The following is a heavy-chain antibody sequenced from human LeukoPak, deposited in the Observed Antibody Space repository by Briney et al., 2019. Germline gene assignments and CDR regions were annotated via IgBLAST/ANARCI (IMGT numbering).Heavy chain of an antibody. D-gene: IGHD3-22*01. CDR2: INPNSGGT. CDR1: GYTFTGYY. CDR3: ARGTYYYDSSGYYSYYFDY. J-gene: IGHJ4*02. Sequence: ASVKVSCKASGYTFTGYYMHWVRQAPGQGLEWKGWINPNSGGTNYAQKFQGRVTMTRDTSISTAYMELSRLRSDDTAVYYCARGTYYYDSSGYYSYYFDYWGQGTLVTVSS. V-gene: IGHV1-2*02.